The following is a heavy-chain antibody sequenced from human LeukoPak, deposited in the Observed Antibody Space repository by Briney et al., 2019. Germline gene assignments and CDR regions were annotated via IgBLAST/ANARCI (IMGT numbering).Heavy chain of an antibody. CDR1: GYTFTSYG. CDR3: TREAEDLPGAITSLY. CDR2: ISAYNGNT. D-gene: IGHD2-2*01. V-gene: IGHV1-18*01. Sequence: GASVKVSCKASGYTFTSYGISWVRQAPGQGLEWMGWISAYNGNTNYAQKLQGRVTMTTDTSTSTAYMELRSLRSDDTAVYYCTREAEDLPGAITSLYWGQGTLVTVSS. J-gene: IGHJ4*02.